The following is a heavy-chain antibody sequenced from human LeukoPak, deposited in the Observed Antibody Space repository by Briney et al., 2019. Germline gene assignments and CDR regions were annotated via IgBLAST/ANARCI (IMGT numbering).Heavy chain of an antibody. CDR1: GFTFSSYG. CDR3: TTLNSLYRDMVRGVMVL. D-gene: IGHD3-10*01. Sequence: GGSLRLSCVVSGFTFSSYGFHWVRQTPGKGLEWVAAIWYDGSKRYHADSVKGRFTISRDDSKNTLYLQMNSLKTEDTAVYYCTTLNSLYRDMVRGVMVLWGQGTLVTVSS. CDR2: IWYDGSKR. V-gene: IGHV3-33*01. J-gene: IGHJ4*02.